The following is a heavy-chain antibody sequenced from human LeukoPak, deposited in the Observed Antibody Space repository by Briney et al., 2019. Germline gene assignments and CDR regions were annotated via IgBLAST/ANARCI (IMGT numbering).Heavy chain of an antibody. J-gene: IGHJ4*02. CDR1: GFTFSSFG. CDR3: ARDPGIAVAGMDYYFDY. V-gene: IGHV3-33*01. D-gene: IGHD6-19*01. Sequence: GGSLRLSCAASGFTFSSFGMHWVRQAPGKGLEWVAVIWFDGSNKYYPDSVKGRFTISRDNSKNNLYLQMSSLRAEDTAVYYCARDPGIAVAGMDYYFDYWGQGTLVTVSS. CDR2: IWFDGSNK.